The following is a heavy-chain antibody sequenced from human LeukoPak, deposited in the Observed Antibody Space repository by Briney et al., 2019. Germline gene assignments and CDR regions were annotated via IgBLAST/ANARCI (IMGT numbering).Heavy chain of an antibody. CDR1: GYNFIGHY. Sequence: ASVKVSCKASGYNFIGHYMHWVRQAPGQGLEWLGRINPNSGDTNYAQNLHGRVTMTRDTSITTAYMELNSLTSDDTAVYFCARSAEHCNNGVCFTDYYMDVWGKGTTVTVSS. CDR2: INPNSGDT. CDR3: ARSAEHCNNGVCFTDYYMDV. D-gene: IGHD2-8*01. V-gene: IGHV1-2*06. J-gene: IGHJ6*03.